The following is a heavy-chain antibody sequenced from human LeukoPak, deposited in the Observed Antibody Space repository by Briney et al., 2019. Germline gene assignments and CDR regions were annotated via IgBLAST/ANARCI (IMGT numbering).Heavy chain of an antibody. V-gene: IGHV1-46*01. D-gene: IGHD3-10*01. CDR2: INPSGGST. J-gene: IGHJ3*02. CDR3: ARERGLWYYLNHAFDI. CDR1: GYTFTSYY. Sequence: ASVKVSCKASGYTFTSYYMHWVRQAPGQGLEWMGIINPSGGSTSYAQKFQGRVTISVDTSKNQFSLKLSSVTAADTAVYYCARERGLWYYLNHAFDIWGQGTMVTVSS.